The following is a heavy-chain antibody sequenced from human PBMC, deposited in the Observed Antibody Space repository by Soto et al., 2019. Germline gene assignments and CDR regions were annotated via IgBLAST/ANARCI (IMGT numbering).Heavy chain of an antibody. CDR2: VKSKTDGETT. D-gene: IGHD4-4*01. CDR1: GFTFSNAW. J-gene: IGHJ4*02. V-gene: IGHV3-15*07. Sequence: EVQLVESGGALVKPGGSLRLSCAASGFTFSNAWMNWVRQAPGKGLEWVGRVKSKTDGETTDYAAPVKGRFTISRDDSKNTLHLQMNSLKTKATALNYCISRFTITQFDVYFYSWCQRPLVAVAA. CDR3: ISRFTITQFDVYFYS.